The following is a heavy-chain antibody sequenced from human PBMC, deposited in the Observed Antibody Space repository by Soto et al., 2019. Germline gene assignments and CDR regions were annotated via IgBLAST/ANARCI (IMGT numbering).Heavy chain of an antibody. V-gene: IGHV4-31*03. Sequence: QVQLQESGPGLVKPSQTLSLTCTVSGGSISSGGYYWSWIRQHPGKGLEWIGYIYYSGSTYYNPSLKSRVTISVDTSKNQCSLKLSSVTAADTAVYSCARALHYCSSTSCYGDNWFDPWGQGTLVTVSS. CDR3: ARALHYCSSTSCYGDNWFDP. D-gene: IGHD2-2*01. CDR2: IYYSGST. J-gene: IGHJ5*02. CDR1: GGSISSGGYY.